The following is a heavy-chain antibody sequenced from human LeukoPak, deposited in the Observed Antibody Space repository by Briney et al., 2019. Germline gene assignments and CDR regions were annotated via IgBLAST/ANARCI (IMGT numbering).Heavy chain of an antibody. CDR1: GYTFTTYA. CDR2: INAGNGNT. V-gene: IGHV1-3*01. CDR3: ARDEGYCSRTSCYGASKGMDV. Sequence: ASVKVSCKASGYTFTTYAMHWVRQAPGQRLEWMGWINAGNGNTKYSQKFQARVTITRDTSASTAYMELNSLRAEDTAVYYCARDEGYCSRTSCYGASKGMDVWGQGTAVTVSS. D-gene: IGHD2-2*01. J-gene: IGHJ6*02.